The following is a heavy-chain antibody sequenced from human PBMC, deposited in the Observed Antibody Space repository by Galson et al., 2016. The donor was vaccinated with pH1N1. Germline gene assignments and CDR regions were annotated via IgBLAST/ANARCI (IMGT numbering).Heavy chain of an antibody. D-gene: IGHD1-1*01. Sequence: QSGAEVKKPGESLKISCEASGYSFTSYWIGWVRQMPGKGLEWMGIIFPGDSDTRYSPSFQGQVTISADKSINTAYLQWTSLKASDTAMYFCARQPNTTTTIDFWGQGTLVTVSS. J-gene: IGHJ4*02. CDR2: IFPGDSDT. CDR1: GYSFTSYW. CDR3: ARQPNTTTTIDF. V-gene: IGHV5-51*01.